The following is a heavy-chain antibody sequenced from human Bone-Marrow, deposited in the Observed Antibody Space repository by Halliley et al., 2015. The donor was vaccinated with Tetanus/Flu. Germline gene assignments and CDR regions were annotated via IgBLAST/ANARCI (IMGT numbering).Heavy chain of an antibody. D-gene: IGHD3-3*01. CDR3: VRGGATGGYYIY. CDR2: IDPTGVYI. Sequence: SLRLSCAASGFTFSTFNMDWVRQAPGKGLEWVSSIDPTGVYIYYADSVKGRHTISRDNAKNSLILQMNSLRSEDTGVYFCVRGGATGGYYIYWGQGTLVTVSS. J-gene: IGHJ4*02. V-gene: IGHV3-21*04. CDR1: GFTFSTFN.